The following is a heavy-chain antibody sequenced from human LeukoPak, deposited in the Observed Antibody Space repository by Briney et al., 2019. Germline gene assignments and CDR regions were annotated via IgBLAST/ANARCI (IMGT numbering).Heavy chain of an antibody. CDR1: GGSFSGYY. Sequence: PSETLSLICAVYGGSFSGYYWSWIRQPPGKGLEWIGEINHSGSTNYNPSLKSRVTISVDTSKNQFSLKLSSVTAADTAVYYCARERRVRYFDWLLRNNWFDPWGQGTLVTVSS. CDR2: INHSGST. D-gene: IGHD3-9*01. CDR3: ARERRVRYFDWLLRNNWFDP. J-gene: IGHJ5*02. V-gene: IGHV4-34*01.